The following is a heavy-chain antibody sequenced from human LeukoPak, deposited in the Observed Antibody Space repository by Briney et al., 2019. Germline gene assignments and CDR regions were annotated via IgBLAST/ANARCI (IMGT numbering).Heavy chain of an antibody. CDR2: ISSSSSTI. J-gene: IGHJ4*02. D-gene: IGHD5-24*01. CDR3: AKDPRDRKSWLQVGSYFDY. V-gene: IGHV3-48*01. Sequence: SGGSLRLSCAASGFTFDDYAMHWVRHAPGKGLEWVSYISSSSSTIYYADSVKGRFTISRDNSKNTLYLQMNRLTAEDTAVYYCAKDPRDRKSWLQVGSYFDYWGQGTLVTVSS. CDR1: GFTFDDYA.